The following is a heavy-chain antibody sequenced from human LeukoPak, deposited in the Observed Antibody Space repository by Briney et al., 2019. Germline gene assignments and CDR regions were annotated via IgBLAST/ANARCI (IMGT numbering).Heavy chain of an antibody. Sequence: GASVKVSCKASGGTFNNYIISWVRQAPGQGLEWMGEIIPVFGTANYAQNFQGRVTITADESTSTAYMELSNLTSEDTAVYYCARVDTTWYPFDYWGQGTLVTVSP. V-gene: IGHV1-69*01. J-gene: IGHJ4*02. CDR3: ARVDTTWYPFDY. CDR1: GGTFNNYI. D-gene: IGHD6-13*01. CDR2: IIPVFGTA.